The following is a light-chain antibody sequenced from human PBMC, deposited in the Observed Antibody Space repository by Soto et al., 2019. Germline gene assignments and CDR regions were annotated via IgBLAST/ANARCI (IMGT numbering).Light chain of an antibody. CDR3: QQYGSSPIT. Sequence: EIVLTQSPGTLSLSPGERATLSCRASQSVSSSYLARYQQKPGQAPRLLIYGASSRATGIPDRFSGSGSGTDFTLTIIILEPEDFAVYYCQQYGSSPITFGQGTRLEIK. V-gene: IGKV3-20*01. J-gene: IGKJ5*01. CDR1: QSVSSSY. CDR2: GAS.